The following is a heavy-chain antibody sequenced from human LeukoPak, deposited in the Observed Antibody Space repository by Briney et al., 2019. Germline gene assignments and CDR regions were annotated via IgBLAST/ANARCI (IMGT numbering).Heavy chain of an antibody. CDR3: ARASVENTLRIDDY. D-gene: IGHD2-15*01. Sequence: ASVKVSCKASGYTFTGYYMHWVRQAPGQGLEWMGWINPNSGGTNYAQKFQGRVTMTRDTSISTAYMELSRLRSDDTAVYYCARASVENTLRIDDYWGQGTLVTVSS. CDR1: GYTFTGYY. CDR2: INPNSGGT. J-gene: IGHJ4*02. V-gene: IGHV1-2*02.